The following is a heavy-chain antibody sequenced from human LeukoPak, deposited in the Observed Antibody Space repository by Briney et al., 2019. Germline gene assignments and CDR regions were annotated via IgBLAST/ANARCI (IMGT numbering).Heavy chain of an antibody. V-gene: IGHV4-34*01. CDR3: ARGGLLRWSLRVTDGMDV. J-gene: IGHJ6*02. CDR1: GGSFSGYY. D-gene: IGHD4-23*01. Sequence: PSETLSLTCAVYGGSFSGYYWNWIRQPPGKGLEWIGEINHSGSTNYNPSLKSRVTISVDTSKNQFSLKLSSVTAADTAVYYCARGGLLRWSLRVTDGMDVWGQGTTVTVSS. CDR2: INHSGST.